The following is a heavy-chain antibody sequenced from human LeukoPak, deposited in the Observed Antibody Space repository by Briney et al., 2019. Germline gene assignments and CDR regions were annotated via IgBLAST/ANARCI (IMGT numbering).Heavy chain of an antibody. CDR3: ARHMGDYYDSSGYYDY. CDR1: GGSISSYY. CDR2: IYYSGST. J-gene: IGHJ4*02. D-gene: IGHD3-22*01. V-gene: IGHV4-59*05. Sequence: PSETLSLTCTVSGGSISSYYWSWIRQPPGKGLEWIGSIYYSGSTYYNPSLKSRVTISVDTSKNQFSLKLSSVTAADTAVYYCARHMGDYYDSSGYYDYWGQGTLVTVSS.